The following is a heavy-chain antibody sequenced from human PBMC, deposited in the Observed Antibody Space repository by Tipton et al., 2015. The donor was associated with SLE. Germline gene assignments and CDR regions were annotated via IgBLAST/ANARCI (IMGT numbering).Heavy chain of an antibody. V-gene: IGHV6-1*01. CDR3: ARELWGSLDY. CDR2: TFYRSRWHT. Sequence: GLVKPSQALSLTCAISGDSVSSNSAGWNWIRQSPSRGLEWLGRTFYRSRWHTDYPVSVQSRISIDPDTSMNQFSLKLNSVTAADTAVYYCARELWGSLDYWGQGTLVTVSS. D-gene: IGHD7-27*01. CDR1: GDSVSSNSAG. J-gene: IGHJ4*02.